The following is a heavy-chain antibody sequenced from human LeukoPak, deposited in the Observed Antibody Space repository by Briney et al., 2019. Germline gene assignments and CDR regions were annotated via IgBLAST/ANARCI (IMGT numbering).Heavy chain of an antibody. Sequence: SETLSLTCTVSGGSISSYYWSWIRQPPGKGLEWMGYIYYSGSTNYNPSLKSRVTISVDTSKNQFSLKLSSVTAADTAVYYCARRNSIVATFHTAGTWGQGTLVTVSS. CDR2: IYYSGST. CDR1: GGSISSYY. J-gene: IGHJ5*02. D-gene: IGHD5-12*01. V-gene: IGHV4-59*08. CDR3: ARRNSIVATFHTAGT.